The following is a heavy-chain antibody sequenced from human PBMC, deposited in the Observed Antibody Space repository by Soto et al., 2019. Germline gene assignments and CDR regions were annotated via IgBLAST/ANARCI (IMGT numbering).Heavy chain of an antibody. D-gene: IGHD3-3*01. CDR1: GYTFTSYG. CDR2: ISAYNGNT. J-gene: IGHJ5*02. V-gene: IGHV1-18*01. Sequence: ASVKVSCKASGYTFTSYGISWVRQAPGQVLEWMGWISAYNGNTNYAQKLQGRVTMTTDTSTSTAYMELRSLRSDDTAVYYCARVSTVITIFGVVIISDHNWFDPWGQGTLVTVSS. CDR3: ARVSTVITIFGVVIISDHNWFDP.